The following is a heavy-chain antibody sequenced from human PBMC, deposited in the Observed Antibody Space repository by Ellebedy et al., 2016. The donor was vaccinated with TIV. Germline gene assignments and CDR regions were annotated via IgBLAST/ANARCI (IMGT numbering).Heavy chain of an antibody. CDR1: GATFNAHA. Sequence: SVKVSCKASGATFNAHAISWMRQAPGQGLEWMGGIVGMFGTANYAQKFQGRVTITADELTSTAYMELSSLRSEDTAMYYCARAAGYTSGWYRYWGQGTQVTVSS. V-gene: IGHV1-69*13. J-gene: IGHJ4*02. D-gene: IGHD6-19*01. CDR3: ARAAGYTSGWYRY. CDR2: IVGMFGTA.